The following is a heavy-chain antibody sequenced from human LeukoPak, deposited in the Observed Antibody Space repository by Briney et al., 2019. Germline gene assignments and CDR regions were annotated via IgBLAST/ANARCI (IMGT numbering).Heavy chain of an antibody. Sequence: GGSLRLSCAASGFTFSSYGMHWVRQAPGKGLEWVAFIRYGGSNKYYADSVKGRFTISRDNSKNTLYLQMNSLRPEDTAVYYCAKDVVVVPVSSSDGYWGQGTLVTVSS. CDR3: AKDVVVVPVSSSDGY. J-gene: IGHJ4*02. CDR2: IRYGGSNK. V-gene: IGHV3-30*02. D-gene: IGHD2-2*01. CDR1: GFTFSSYG.